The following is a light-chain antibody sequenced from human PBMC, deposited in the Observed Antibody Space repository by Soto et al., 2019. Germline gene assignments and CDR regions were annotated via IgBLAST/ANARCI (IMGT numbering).Light chain of an antibody. CDR2: DAT. V-gene: IGKV1-5*01. J-gene: IGKJ1*01. CDR3: QQYNSYSRT. Sequence: DIQVTQSPSSVSASVGARVTFTCRASQSVSRGLAWYQQKPGQAPKLLIYDATVLQTWVPSRFSGGGSGTEFTVTITSLQPEDFATYYCQQYNSYSRTFGQGTKVDIK. CDR1: QSVSRG.